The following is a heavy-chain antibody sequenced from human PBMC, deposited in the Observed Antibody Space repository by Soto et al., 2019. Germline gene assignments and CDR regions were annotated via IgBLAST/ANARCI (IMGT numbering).Heavy chain of an antibody. D-gene: IGHD3-10*01. CDR3: VIDPYGRPDEFDI. CDR1: GYTFTSYY. J-gene: IGHJ3*02. V-gene: IGHV1-46*01. CDR2: INPSGGST. Sequence: ASVNVSCKASGYTFTSYYMHWVRQAPGQGLEWMGIINPSGGSTSYAQKFQGRVTMTRDTSTSTVYMELSSLRSEDTAVYYCVIDPYGRPDEFDIWGPGTIVSVS.